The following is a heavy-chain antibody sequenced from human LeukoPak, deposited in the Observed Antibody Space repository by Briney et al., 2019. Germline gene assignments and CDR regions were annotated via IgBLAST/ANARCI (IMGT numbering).Heavy chain of an antibody. V-gene: IGHV1-46*01. CDR3: ARADYGGNSDYYYYGLDV. CDR1: GGTFSRYG. Sequence: ASVNVSCKASGGTFSRYGISWVRQAPGQGLEWMGIINPGGGSTSYTQMFQGRVTMTRDTSTSTVYMELSGLRSADTAVYYCARADYGGNSDYYYYGLDVWGQGTTVTVSS. J-gene: IGHJ6*02. D-gene: IGHD4-23*01. CDR2: INPGGGST.